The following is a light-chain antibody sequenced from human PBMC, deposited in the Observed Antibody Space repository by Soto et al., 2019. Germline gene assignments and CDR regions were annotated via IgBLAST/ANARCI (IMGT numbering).Light chain of an antibody. Sequence: EIVMTQSPVTLSVSPGEGASLSCRASQSVRSRLAWYQQIPDQAPRLLIYDASTRATGIPARFSGSGSGTEFTLTISRLQSEDFAVYYCQQYSNWPITFGQGTRLEIK. J-gene: IGKJ5*01. CDR2: DAS. CDR3: QQYSNWPIT. V-gene: IGKV3-15*01. CDR1: QSVRSR.